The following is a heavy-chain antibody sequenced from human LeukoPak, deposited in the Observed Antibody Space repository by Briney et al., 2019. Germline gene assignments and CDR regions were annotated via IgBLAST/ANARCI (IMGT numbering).Heavy chain of an antibody. CDR3: ARTVTSFDY. CDR2: IYYSGST. CDR1: GGSISSYY. D-gene: IGHD4-17*01. Sequence: SETLSLTCTVSGGSISSYYWSWIRQPPGKGLEWIGYIYYSGSTNYNPSLKSRVTISVDTSKNQFSLKLSSVTAADTAVHYCARTVTSFDYWGQGTLVTVSS. J-gene: IGHJ4*02. V-gene: IGHV4-59*01.